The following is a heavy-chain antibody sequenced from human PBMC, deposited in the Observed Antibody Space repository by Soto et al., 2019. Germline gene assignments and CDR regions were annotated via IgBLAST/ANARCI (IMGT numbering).Heavy chain of an antibody. J-gene: IGHJ4*02. V-gene: IGHV1-69*02. CDR3: ASYYGSGSFYTPCDY. CDR2: IIPILAIA. Sequence: QVQLVQSGAEVKKPGSSVKVSCKASGGTFSSYTISWVRQAPGQGLEWMGRIIPILAIANYPQKFQGRVTITADKSTSTAYMELSSLRSEDTAVFYCASYYGSGSFYTPCDYWGQGTLVTVSS. D-gene: IGHD3-10*01. CDR1: GGTFSSYT.